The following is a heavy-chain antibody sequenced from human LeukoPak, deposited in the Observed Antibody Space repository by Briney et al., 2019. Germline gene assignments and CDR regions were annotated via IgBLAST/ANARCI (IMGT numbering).Heavy chain of an antibody. CDR1: GFTVSSNE. D-gene: IGHD1-26*01. Sequence: GGSLRLSCAASGFTVSSNEMSWVRRAPGKGLEWVAVISYDGSNKYYADSVKGRFTISRDNSKNTLYLQMNSLRAEDTAVYYCAKDLSVAFGSSRIYYGMDVWGQGTTVTVSS. CDR3: AKDLSVAFGSSRIYYGMDV. CDR2: ISYDGSNK. V-gene: IGHV3-30*18. J-gene: IGHJ6*02.